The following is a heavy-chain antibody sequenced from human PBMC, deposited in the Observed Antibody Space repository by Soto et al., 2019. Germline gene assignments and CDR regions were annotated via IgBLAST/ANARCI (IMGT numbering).Heavy chain of an antibody. Sequence: QVQLQESGPGLVKPSETLSLTCTVSGGSISSYYWSWIRQPPGKGLEWIGYIYYSGGTNYNPSLKSRVTIPVDTSKNQFSLKLSSVTAADTAVYYCARGCSGGSCHDNWFDPWGQGTLVTVSS. V-gene: IGHV4-59*01. J-gene: IGHJ5*02. CDR3: ARGCSGGSCHDNWFDP. D-gene: IGHD2-15*01. CDR2: IYYSGGT. CDR1: GGSISSYY.